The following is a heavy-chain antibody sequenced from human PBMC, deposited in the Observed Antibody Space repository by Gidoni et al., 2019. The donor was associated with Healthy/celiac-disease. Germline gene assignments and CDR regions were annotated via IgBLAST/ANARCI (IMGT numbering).Heavy chain of an antibody. V-gene: IGHV4-4*07. J-gene: IGHJ6*02. D-gene: IGHD6-13*01. Sequence: QVQLQESGPGLVKPSETLSLTCTVSGGSISSYYWSWIRQPAGKGLEWIGRIYTSGSTNYNPSLKSRVTMSVDTSKNQFSLKLSSVTAADTAVYYCAREYSSSWYRPYYYGMDVWGQGTTVTVSS. CDR2: IYTSGST. CDR3: AREYSSSWYRPYYYGMDV. CDR1: GGSISSYY.